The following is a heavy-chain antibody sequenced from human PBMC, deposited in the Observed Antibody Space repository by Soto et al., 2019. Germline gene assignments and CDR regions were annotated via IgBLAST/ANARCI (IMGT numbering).Heavy chain of an antibody. CDR3: AKYGGLFYCNSPGCSAKHFDY. Sequence: GGSLRLSCAASGFTFSNYGMHWVRQAPGKGLEWVAIISYDGDNEYYADSVRGRFTISRDNSKNTLYLQTSSLRHEDTAVYYCAKYGGLFYCNSPGCSAKHFDYWGQGTLVTVSS. J-gene: IGHJ4*02. CDR2: ISYDGDNE. V-gene: IGHV3-30*18. CDR1: GFTFSNYG. D-gene: IGHD2-2*01.